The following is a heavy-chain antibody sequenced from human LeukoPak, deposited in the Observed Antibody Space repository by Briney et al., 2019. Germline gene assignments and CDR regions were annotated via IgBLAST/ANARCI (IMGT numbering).Heavy chain of an antibody. J-gene: IGHJ3*02. Sequence: PSETLSLTCTVSGGSIRSSSYYWGWIRQPPGKGLEWIGYIYHNGNTNYNPSLKSRVTISVDTSKKQFSLKLSSVTAADTAIYYCARERVGDCTDISCYDGPFSFDIWGQGTMVTVSS. D-gene: IGHD2-2*01. CDR3: ARERVGDCTDISCYDGPFSFDI. CDR1: GGSIRSSSYY. V-gene: IGHV4-61*01. CDR2: IYHNGNT.